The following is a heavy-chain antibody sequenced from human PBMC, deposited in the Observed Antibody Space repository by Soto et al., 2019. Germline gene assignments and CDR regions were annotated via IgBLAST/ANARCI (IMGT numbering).Heavy chain of an antibody. V-gene: IGHV4-39*01. CDR2: IYYSGST. CDR3: SRSHYDFWSGYYEMSYFDY. D-gene: IGHD3-3*01. CDR1: GGSISSSSYY. J-gene: IGHJ4*02. Sequence: SETLSLTCTVSGGSISSSSYYWGWIRQPPGKGLEWIGSIYYSGSTYYNPSLKSRVTISVDTSKNQFSLKLSSVTAADTAVYYCSRSHYDFWSGYYEMSYFDYWGQGTLVTVSS.